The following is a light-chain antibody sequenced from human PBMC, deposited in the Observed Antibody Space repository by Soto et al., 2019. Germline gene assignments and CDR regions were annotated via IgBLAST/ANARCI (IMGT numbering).Light chain of an antibody. J-gene: IGKJ4*01. Sequence: DIQMTQSPSPLSASVGDRVTITCRASQPINRWLAWYQQKPGKAPKRLIYAASSLHTGVPLRFSGSGSGTDFSLTISSLQPEDFATYYCKQSKSFPLTFGGGTKVDI. CDR2: AAS. CDR1: QPINRW. V-gene: IGKV1-12*01. CDR3: KQSKSFPLT.